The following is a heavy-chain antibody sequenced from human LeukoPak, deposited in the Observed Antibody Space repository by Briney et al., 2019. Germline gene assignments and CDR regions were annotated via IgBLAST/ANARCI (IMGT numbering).Heavy chain of an antibody. J-gene: IGHJ4*02. CDR3: ARETDSTLFDY. D-gene: IGHD2-2*01. CDR2: ISGSGGKT. Sequence: GGSLRLSCVASGFTFSSYAMNWVRQAPGKGLEWVSSISGSGGKTDYADSVRGRFTVSRDNAENSLYLQMNSLRTEDTAVYYCARETDSTLFDYWGQGILVTVSS. CDR1: GFTFSSYA. V-gene: IGHV3-23*01.